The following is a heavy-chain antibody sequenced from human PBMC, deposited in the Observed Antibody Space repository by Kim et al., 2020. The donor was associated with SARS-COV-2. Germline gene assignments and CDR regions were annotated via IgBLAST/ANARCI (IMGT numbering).Heavy chain of an antibody. D-gene: IGHD6-13*01. CDR3: AKSHHYTWYYGMDV. CDR2: ISGGGDNT. Sequence: GGSLRLSCAASGFTFSNYDMSWVRQAPGKGLEWVSTISGGGDNTYSAVSLRGRFTISRDKSKNTLYLHMNSLRAGDTAIYYCAKSHHYTWYYGMDVWGQGTTVTVSS. J-gene: IGHJ6*02. CDR1: GFTFSNYD. V-gene: IGHV3-23*01.